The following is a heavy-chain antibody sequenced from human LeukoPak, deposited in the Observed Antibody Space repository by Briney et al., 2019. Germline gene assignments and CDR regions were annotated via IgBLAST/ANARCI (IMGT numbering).Heavy chain of an antibody. V-gene: IGHV4-38-2*01. Sequence: PSETLSLTCAVSGYSISNGYYWGWIRQSPGKGLEWIGSMYHSGTTYYNPSLKSRVTISVDPSKNQFSLKLYSVTAADTAVYYCARPCGGDCYDGDYFDYWGQGTLVTVSS. CDR3: ARPCGGDCYDGDYFDY. D-gene: IGHD2-21*01. J-gene: IGHJ4*02. CDR2: MYHSGTT. CDR1: GYSISNGYY.